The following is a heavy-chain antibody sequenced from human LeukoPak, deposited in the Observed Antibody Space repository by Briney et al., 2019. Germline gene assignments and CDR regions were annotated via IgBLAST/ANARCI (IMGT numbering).Heavy chain of an antibody. Sequence: GASVKVSFKASGYTFTIFGISWVRQAPGQGLEWMGWISAYNGNTNYTQKLQGRVTMTTDTSTSTAYMELRSLRSDDTAVYYCARDGYCSGGSCPDTRDPWGQGTLVTVSS. CDR2: ISAYNGNT. V-gene: IGHV1-18*04. D-gene: IGHD2-15*01. CDR3: ARDGYCSGGSCPDTRDP. J-gene: IGHJ5*02. CDR1: GYTFTIFG.